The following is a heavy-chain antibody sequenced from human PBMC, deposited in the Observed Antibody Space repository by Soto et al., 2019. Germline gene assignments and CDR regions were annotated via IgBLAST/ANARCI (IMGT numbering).Heavy chain of an antibody. D-gene: IGHD6-6*01. V-gene: IGHV5-51*01. CDR3: ARHEVSSAGGGYWFDH. Sequence: PGESLKISCKGSGYSFTCYWIGWVRQMPGKGLEWMGIIYPGDSDTRYSPSFQGQVTISADKSISTAYLQWSSLKASDTAMYYCARHEVSSAGGGYWFDHWGQGTLVTVSS. J-gene: IGHJ5*02. CDR2: IYPGDSDT. CDR1: GYSFTCYW.